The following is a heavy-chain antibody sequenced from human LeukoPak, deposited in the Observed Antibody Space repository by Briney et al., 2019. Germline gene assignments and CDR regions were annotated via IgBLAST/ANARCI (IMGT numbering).Heavy chain of an antibody. CDR3: ASLPPI. CDR1: GFSFASYE. V-gene: IGHV3-48*03. J-gene: IGHJ3*02. CDR2: ISSDGRVE. Sequence: PGGSLRLSCAASGFSFASYEMNWVRQAPGKGLEWVSHISSDGRVETYLDSVRGRFTMSRDNAKDLLFLQMNGLRAEDTAVYYCASLPPIWGQGTMVTVSS.